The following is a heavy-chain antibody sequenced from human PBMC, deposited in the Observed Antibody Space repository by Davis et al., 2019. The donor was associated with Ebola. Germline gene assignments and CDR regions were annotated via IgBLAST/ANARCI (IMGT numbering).Heavy chain of an antibody. Sequence: GESLKISCAASGFTFSSYWMHWVRQAPGKGLVWVSRINSDGSSTSYADSVKGRFTISRDNAKNTLYLQMNSLRAEDTAVYSGARAYSNYNGSFDYWGQGTLVTVSS. CDR3: ARAYSNYNGSFDY. J-gene: IGHJ4*02. CDR1: GFTFSSYW. V-gene: IGHV3-74*01. D-gene: IGHD4-11*01. CDR2: INSDGSST.